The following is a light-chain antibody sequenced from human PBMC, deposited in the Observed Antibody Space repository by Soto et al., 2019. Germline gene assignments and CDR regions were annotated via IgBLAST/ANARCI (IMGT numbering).Light chain of an antibody. CDR3: SSYTSRSTLLV. CDR1: SSDVGGYNY. J-gene: IGLJ1*01. CDR2: EVS. V-gene: IGLV2-14*01. Sequence: QSVLTQPASVSGSTGQSITISCTGTSSDVGGYNYVSWYEQHPGKDPKLMIDEVSNRPSGVSNRFSGYKSGNTASLTISGLQAEDEAYYYCSSYTSRSTLLVFGTGTKLTVL.